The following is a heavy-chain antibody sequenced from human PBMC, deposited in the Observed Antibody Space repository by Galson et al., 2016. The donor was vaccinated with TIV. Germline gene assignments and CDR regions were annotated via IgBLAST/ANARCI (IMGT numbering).Heavy chain of an antibody. CDR1: GLSVSNNY. Sequence: SLRLSCAASGLSVSNNYMNWVRQGPEKGLEWVSIIYDDGSTYYADSVKGRFTISRDNSKNTLYLQMHSLRPEDTAVYFCARDRRHCGNECFLRYYYGMDVWGQGTTVTVSS. CDR2: IYDDGST. CDR3: ARDRRHCGNECFLRYYYGMDV. J-gene: IGHJ6*02. V-gene: IGHV3-66*02. D-gene: IGHD2-21*01.